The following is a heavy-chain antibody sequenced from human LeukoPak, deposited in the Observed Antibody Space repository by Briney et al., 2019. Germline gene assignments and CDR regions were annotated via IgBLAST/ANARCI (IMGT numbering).Heavy chain of an antibody. D-gene: IGHD3-3*01. Sequence: ASVKVSCKASGYTFTSYDINWVRQATGQGLEWTGWMNPNSGNTGYAQKFQGRVTMTRNTSISTAYMELSSLRSEDTAVYYCARLITIFGVDYYYYMDVWGKGTTVTVSS. V-gene: IGHV1-8*01. J-gene: IGHJ6*03. CDR1: GYTFTSYD. CDR2: MNPNSGNT. CDR3: ARLITIFGVDYYYYMDV.